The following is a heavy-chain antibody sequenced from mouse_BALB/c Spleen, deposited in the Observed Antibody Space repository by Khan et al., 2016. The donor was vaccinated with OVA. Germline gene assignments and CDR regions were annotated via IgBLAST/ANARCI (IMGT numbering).Heavy chain of an antibody. D-gene: IGHD2-1*01. J-gene: IGHJ3*01. CDR1: GYTSTNYY. CDR3: AREGYYGNYRAWFAY. V-gene: IGHV1S56*01. CDR2: IYPGNVNT. Sequence: QVQLQQSGPELVKPRASVRISCKASGYTSTNYYVHWVKQRPGQGLEWIGWIYPGNVNTNYNEKFKGKATLTADKSSSTAYMQLSSLTSEDSAVYFCAREGYYGNYRAWFAYWGQGTLVTVSA.